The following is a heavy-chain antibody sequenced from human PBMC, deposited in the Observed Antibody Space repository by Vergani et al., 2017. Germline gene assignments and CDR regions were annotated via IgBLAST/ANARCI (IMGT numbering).Heavy chain of an antibody. Sequence: QVPLVQSGAEVKKLGASVKVSCKASGYTFTSYYMHWVRQAPGQGLEWMGIINPSGGSTSYAQKFQGRVTMTRDTSTSTVYMELSSLRSEDTAVYYCARDMYYYDRRGPSGGGRLFDYWGQGTLVTVSS. V-gene: IGHV1-46*03. D-gene: IGHD3-22*01. J-gene: IGHJ4*02. CDR1: GYTFTSYY. CDR2: INPSGGST. CDR3: ARDMYYYDRRGPSGGGRLFDY.